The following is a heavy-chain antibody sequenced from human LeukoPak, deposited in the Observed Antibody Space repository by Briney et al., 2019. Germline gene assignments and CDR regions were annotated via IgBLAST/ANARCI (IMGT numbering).Heavy chain of an antibody. CDR3: ARGPPNWGYDY. Sequence: ASVKVSCKASGYTFTSYDFNWVRQATGQRPEWMGWMSPNSGDTGYAQKFQDRVTMTRNTSISTAYMELSSLRSDDTAVYYCARGPPNWGYDYWGPGTLVTVPS. J-gene: IGHJ4*02. CDR2: MSPNSGDT. V-gene: IGHV1-8*01. CDR1: GYTFTSYD. D-gene: IGHD7-27*01.